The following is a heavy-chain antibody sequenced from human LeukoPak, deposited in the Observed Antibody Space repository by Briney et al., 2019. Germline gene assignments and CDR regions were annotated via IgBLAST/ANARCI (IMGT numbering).Heavy chain of an antibody. V-gene: IGHV4-38-2*02. D-gene: IGHD3-10*01. CDR3: ARASPLGSGSYPADY. Sequence: SETLSLTCTVSRYSISSGYYWGWIRPPPGKGLEWIGSFYHSGSTYYNPSLKSRVTISVDTSKNQFSLKLSSVTAADTAVYYCARASPLGSGSYPADYWGQGTLVTVSS. J-gene: IGHJ4*02. CDR1: RYSISSGYY. CDR2: FYHSGST.